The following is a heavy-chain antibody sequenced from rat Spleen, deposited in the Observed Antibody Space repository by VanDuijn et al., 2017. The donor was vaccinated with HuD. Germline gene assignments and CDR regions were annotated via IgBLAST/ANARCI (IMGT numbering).Heavy chain of an antibody. CDR3: AREAGIPFHYFDY. V-gene: IGHV3-1*01. CDR2: ISYTTSN. CDR1: GYSITSNY. Sequence: EVQLQESGPGLVKPSQSLSLTCSVTGYSITSNYWGWIRKFPGNKMEWIGHISYTTSNTYNPSLKSRISSTRDTSKNHFFLQLKSVTTEDTATYYCAREAGIPFHYFDYWGQGVMVTVSS. J-gene: IGHJ2*01. D-gene: IGHD1-4*01.